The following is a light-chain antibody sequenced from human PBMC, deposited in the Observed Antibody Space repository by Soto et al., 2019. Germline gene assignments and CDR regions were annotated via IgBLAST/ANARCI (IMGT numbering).Light chain of an antibody. Sequence: QSVLTPPASVSGSPGQSITISCTGTSRDVGIYNLVSWYQLHPGKVPKLIIYEDTKRPSGISSRFSGSESGITAFLTISGLQAEDEADYYCCSYAGSSTYVFGTGTKVTVL. CDR2: EDT. V-gene: IGLV2-23*01. CDR1: SRDVGIYNL. CDR3: CSYAGSSTYV. J-gene: IGLJ1*01.